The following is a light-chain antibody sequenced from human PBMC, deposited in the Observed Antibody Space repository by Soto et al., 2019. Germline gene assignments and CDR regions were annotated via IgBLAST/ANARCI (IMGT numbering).Light chain of an antibody. Sequence: QSALTQPASVSGSHGQSITISCTGPISDVCGYNYVSWYQQHPGKAPKLMIFEVSDRPSGVSYRFSGSKSGNTASLTISRLLAEDEADYYCSSFITSSTWGSGGGTKLTLL. CDR1: ISDVCGYNY. CDR2: EVS. CDR3: SSFITSSTWG. J-gene: IGLJ3*02. V-gene: IGLV2-14*01.